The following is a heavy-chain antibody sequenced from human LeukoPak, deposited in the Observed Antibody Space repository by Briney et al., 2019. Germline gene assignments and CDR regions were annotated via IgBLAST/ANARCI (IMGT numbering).Heavy chain of an antibody. CDR1: GFTFSSYS. J-gene: IGHJ3*02. CDR3: ARDLETDWYKVSFWGSSGWYVAFDI. Sequence: KSGGSLRLSCAASGFTFSSYSMNWVRQAPGKGLEWVSSISSSSSYIYYADSVKGRFTISRDNAKNSLYLQMNSLRAEDTAVYYCARDLETDWYKVSFWGSSGWYVAFDIWGQGTMVTVSS. D-gene: IGHD6-19*01. CDR2: ISSSSSYI. V-gene: IGHV3-21*01.